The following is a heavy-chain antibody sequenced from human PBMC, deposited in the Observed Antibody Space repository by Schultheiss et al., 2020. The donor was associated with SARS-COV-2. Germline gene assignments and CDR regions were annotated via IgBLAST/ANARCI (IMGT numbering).Heavy chain of an antibody. J-gene: IGHJ4*02. Sequence: SETLSLTCTVSGGSISSYYWSWIRQPPGKGLEWIGYIYYSGSTNYNPSLKSRVTMSVDTSKNQFSLKLSSVTAADTAVYYCAKVGGTTMVRGGRLGFFDYWGQGILVTVSS. D-gene: IGHD3-10*01. CDR2: IYYSGST. V-gene: IGHV4-59*12. CDR3: AKVGGTTMVRGGRLGFFDY. CDR1: GGSISSYY.